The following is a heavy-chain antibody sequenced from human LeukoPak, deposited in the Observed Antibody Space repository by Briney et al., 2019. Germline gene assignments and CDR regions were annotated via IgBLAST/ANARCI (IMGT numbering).Heavy chain of an antibody. CDR3: AKRRYESFGDFDY. CDR1: GFTFSSYA. Sequence: GGSLRLSCAASGFTFSSYAMSWVRQAPGKGLEWVSAIVNGGGSTNYADSVKGRFTISRDNSKNTLYLQMNSLRAEDTAVYYCAKRRYESFGDFDYWGQGTLVTVSS. J-gene: IGHJ4*02. D-gene: IGHD1-14*01. CDR2: IVNGGGST. V-gene: IGHV3-23*01.